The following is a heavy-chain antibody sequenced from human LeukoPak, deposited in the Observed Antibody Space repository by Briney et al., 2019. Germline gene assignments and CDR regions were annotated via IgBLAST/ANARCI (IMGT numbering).Heavy chain of an antibody. V-gene: IGHV3-9*01. CDR2: ISWNSGSI. CDR3: AREEYYYDSSGFDY. J-gene: IGHJ4*02. CDR1: GFTFDDYA. Sequence: GGSQRLSCAASGFTFDDYAMHWVRQAPGKGLEWVSGISWNSGSIGYADSVKGRFTISRDNAKNSLYLQMNSLRAEDTAVYYCAREEYYYDSSGFDYWGQGTLVTVSS. D-gene: IGHD3-22*01.